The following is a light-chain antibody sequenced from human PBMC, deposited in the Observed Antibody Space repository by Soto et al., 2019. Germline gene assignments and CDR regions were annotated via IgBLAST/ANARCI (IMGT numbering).Light chain of an antibody. CDR2: EVS. Sequence: QSALTQPASVSGSPGQSSTISCTGTSSDVGGYGYVSWYQQHPGKVPQLMIYEVSNRPSGVSNRFSGSKSGNTASLTISGLQAEDEADYYCSSYTSGSTYVFATGTKFAVL. V-gene: IGLV2-14*01. CDR3: SSYTSGSTYV. CDR1: SSDVGGYGY. J-gene: IGLJ1*01.